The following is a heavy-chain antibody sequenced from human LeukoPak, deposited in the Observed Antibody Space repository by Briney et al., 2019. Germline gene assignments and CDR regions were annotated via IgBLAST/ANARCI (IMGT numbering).Heavy chain of an antibody. CDR1: GFTFSSYA. V-gene: IGHV1-69*06. CDR2: IIPILGTA. J-gene: IGHJ3*02. D-gene: IGHD6-19*01. CDR3: ARVAPPGYSSGWYAGAFDI. Sequence: GGSLRLSCAASGFTFSSYAMSWVRQAPGKGLEWMGGIIPILGTANYAQKFQGRVTITADKSTSTAYMELSSLRSEDTAVYYCARVAPPGYSSGWYAGAFDIWGQGTMVTVSS.